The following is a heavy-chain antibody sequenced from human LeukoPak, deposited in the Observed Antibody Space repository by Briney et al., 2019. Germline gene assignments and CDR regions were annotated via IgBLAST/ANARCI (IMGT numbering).Heavy chain of an antibody. J-gene: IGHJ4*02. Sequence: GGSLRLSCVASGFTFSNYAMSWVRQAPGKGLEWVSVISGSGGSTYYADSVKGRFTISRDNFKNTLYLQMNSLRAEDTAVYYCAKHAGTTRLTKDCWGQGTLVTVSS. CDR3: AKHAGTTRLTKDC. V-gene: IGHV3-23*01. D-gene: IGHD1-7*01. CDR1: GFTFSNYA. CDR2: ISGSGGST.